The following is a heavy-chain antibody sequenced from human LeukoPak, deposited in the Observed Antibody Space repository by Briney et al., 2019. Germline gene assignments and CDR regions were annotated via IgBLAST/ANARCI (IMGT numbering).Heavy chain of an antibody. CDR3: ARDFGGEWFSNGH. CDR1: GGSISSYF. V-gene: IGHV4-59*01. D-gene: IGHD3-3*01. Sequence: SETLSLTCTVSGGSISSYFWSWIRQPPGKGLEWIGYIHYSGSTNYNPSLKSRVTISVDTSKNQFSLKLSSVTAADTAVYYCARDFGGEWFSNGHWGQGTLVTVSS. CDR2: IHYSGST. J-gene: IGHJ4*02.